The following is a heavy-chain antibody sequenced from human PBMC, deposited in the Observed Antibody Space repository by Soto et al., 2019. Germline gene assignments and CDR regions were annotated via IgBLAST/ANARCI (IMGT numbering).Heavy chain of an antibody. D-gene: IGHD1-1*01. CDR3: AREKDNWNDWRSYYYYYGMDV. Sequence: ASVKVCCKASGFTFTSYGISWVREGPGQGVEWMGWISAYNGNTNYAQKLQGRVTMTTDTSTSTAYMELRSLRSDDTAVYYCAREKDNWNDWRSYYYYYGMDVWGQGTTVTVSS. CDR2: ISAYNGNT. V-gene: IGHV1-18*01. CDR1: GFTFTSYG. J-gene: IGHJ6*02.